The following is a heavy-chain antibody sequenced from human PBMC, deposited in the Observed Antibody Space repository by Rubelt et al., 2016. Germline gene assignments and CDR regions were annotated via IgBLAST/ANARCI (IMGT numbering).Heavy chain of an antibody. D-gene: IGHD5-18*01. V-gene: IGHV4-34*01. J-gene: IGHJ4*02. Sequence: QVQLQQWGAGLLKPSETLSLTCAVYGGSFSGYYWSWIRQPPGKGLEWIGEINHSGSTNYNPSLKSRVTISVETSKNQFSLKLSSVTAADTAVYYCARTTAMVTFFDYWGQGTLVTVSS. CDR1: GGSFSGYY. CDR3: ARTTAMVTFFDY. CDR2: INHSGST.